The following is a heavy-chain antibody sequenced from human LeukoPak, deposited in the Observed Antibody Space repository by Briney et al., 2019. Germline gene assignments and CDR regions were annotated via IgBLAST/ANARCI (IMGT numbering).Heavy chain of an antibody. CDR1: GYTFTGYY. D-gene: IGHD5-24*01. CDR2: INPNGGGT. Sequence: ASVKVSCKASGYTFTGYYMHWVRQAPGQGLEWMGWINPNGGGTNYAQTFQGRVTMTRDTSISTAYMELSSLRSEDTAVYYCARDLEMATPAPFGYWGQGTLVTVSS. V-gene: IGHV1-2*02. J-gene: IGHJ4*02. CDR3: ARDLEMATPAPFGY.